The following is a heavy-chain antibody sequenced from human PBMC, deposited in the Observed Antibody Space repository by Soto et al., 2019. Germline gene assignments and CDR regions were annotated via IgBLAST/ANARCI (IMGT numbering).Heavy chain of an antibody. CDR1: GGTFSSYS. Sequence: SVNVSCKASGGTFSSYSISWVRQAPGQGLEWMGGIIPIFGTANYAQKFQGRVTITADESTSTAYMELSSLRSEDTAVYYCASPPRIAVAGDAEYFQHWGQGTLVTVSS. J-gene: IGHJ1*01. D-gene: IGHD6-19*01. CDR2: IIPIFGTA. CDR3: ASPPRIAVAGDAEYFQH. V-gene: IGHV1-69*13.